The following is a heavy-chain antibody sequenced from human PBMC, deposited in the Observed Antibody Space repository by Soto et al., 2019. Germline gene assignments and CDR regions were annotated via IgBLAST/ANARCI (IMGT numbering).Heavy chain of an antibody. Sequence: ASVKVSCKASGYTFTSYYMHLVRQAPVQVLELIVIINPSFFSTSYSRKFQGRFTIAMYTSTITVYMELISLRSEDTAVYYCARGSIWSCFDYWGQGTLVTVSS. D-gene: IGHD6-13*01. J-gene: IGHJ4*02. CDR1: GYTFTSYY. CDR3: ARGSIWSCFDY. CDR2: INPSFFST. V-gene: IGHV1-46*01.